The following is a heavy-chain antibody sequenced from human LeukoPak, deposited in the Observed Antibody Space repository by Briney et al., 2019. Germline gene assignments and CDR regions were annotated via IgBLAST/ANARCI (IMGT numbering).Heavy chain of an antibody. Sequence: ASVKVSCKASGYTFTGYYMHWVRQAPGQGLEWVGWINPNSGGTNYAQKFQGRVTMTRDTSISTAYMELSRLRSDDTAVYYCAREALGGYSYGLDYWGQGTLVTVSS. CDR1: GYTFTGYY. D-gene: IGHD5-18*01. CDR2: INPNSGGT. J-gene: IGHJ4*02. CDR3: AREALGGYSYGLDY. V-gene: IGHV1-2*02.